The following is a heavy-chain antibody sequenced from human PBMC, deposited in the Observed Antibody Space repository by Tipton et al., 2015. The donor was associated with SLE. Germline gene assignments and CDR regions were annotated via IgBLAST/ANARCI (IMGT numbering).Heavy chain of an antibody. D-gene: IGHD3-22*01. Sequence: QSGPEVKKPGASVKVSCKASGYTFISYGISWVRQAPGKGLEWMGGISAYNGNTNYAQKLQGRVTLTRDTSTGTAYMELSSLRSEDTAVYYCSSSGFDAFDIWGQGTMVTVSS. CDR1: GYTFISYG. CDR2: ISAYNGNT. V-gene: IGHV1-18*01. CDR3: SSSGFDAFDI. J-gene: IGHJ3*02.